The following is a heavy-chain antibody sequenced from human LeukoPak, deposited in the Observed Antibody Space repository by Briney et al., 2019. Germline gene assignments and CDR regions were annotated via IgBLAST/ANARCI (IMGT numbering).Heavy chain of an antibody. CDR1: GYSFTSYW. D-gene: IGHD3-3*01. CDR3: ARLRDYFFWSGPGDGMDV. Sequence: GESLKISCKGSGYSFTSYWIGWVRQMPGKGLEWMGIIYPGDSDTRYSPSFQGQVTISADKSISTAYLQWSSLKASDTAMYYCARLRDYFFWSGPGDGMDVWGQGTTVTVSS. CDR2: IYPGDSDT. V-gene: IGHV5-51*01. J-gene: IGHJ6*02.